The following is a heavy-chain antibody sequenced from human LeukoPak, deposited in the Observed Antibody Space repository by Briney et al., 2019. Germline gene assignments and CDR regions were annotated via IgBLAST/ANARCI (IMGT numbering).Heavy chain of an antibody. J-gene: IGHJ4*02. CDR1: GFTFSSYG. V-gene: IGHV3-33*01. Sequence: GGSLRLSCAASGFTFSSYGMHWVRQAPGKGLGWVAVIWYDGSTKYYEDALKGRFTISRDSSKTTLYLQMNSVRAEDTAVYCCVRDQGDGVYGTPVDYWVQGTLVTVSS. CDR3: VRDQGDGVYGTPVDY. D-gene: IGHD5/OR15-5a*01. CDR2: IWYDGSTK.